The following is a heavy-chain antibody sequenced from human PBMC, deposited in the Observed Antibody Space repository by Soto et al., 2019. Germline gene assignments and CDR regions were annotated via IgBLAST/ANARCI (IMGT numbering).Heavy chain of an antibody. Sequence: EVQLVQSGAEVKKPGESLRISCKGSGYSFTSYWISWVRQMPGKGLEWMGRIDPSDSYTNYSPSFQGHVTISADKSISTAYLQWSSLKASDTSMYYCARSLTGTKGRGAFYIWCQVTMVTVSS. D-gene: IGHD1-7*01. J-gene: IGHJ3*02. CDR3: ARSLTGTKGRGAFYI. CDR2: IDPSDSYT. V-gene: IGHV5-10-1*03. CDR1: GYSFTSYW.